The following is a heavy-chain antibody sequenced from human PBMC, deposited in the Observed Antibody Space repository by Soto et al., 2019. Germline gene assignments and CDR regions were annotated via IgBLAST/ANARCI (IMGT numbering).Heavy chain of an antibody. V-gene: IGHV1-58*02. J-gene: IGHJ6*02. CDR2: IVVGSGNT. CDR1: GFTFTSSA. Sequence: ASVKVSCKASGFTFTSSAMQWVRQARGQRLEWIGWIVVGSGNTNYAQKFQERVTITRDMSTSTAYMELSSLRSEDTAVYYCAARNDWLLYEDYYYYGMDVWGQGTTVTVSS. D-gene: IGHD3-9*01. CDR3: AARNDWLLYEDYYYYGMDV.